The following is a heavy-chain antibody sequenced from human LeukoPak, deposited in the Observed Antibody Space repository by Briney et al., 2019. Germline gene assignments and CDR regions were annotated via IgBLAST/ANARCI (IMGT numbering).Heavy chain of an antibody. CDR1: GGSFSGYY. CDR3: ARGNYDFWSGYHPFDY. Sequence: SETLSLTCAVSGGSFSGYYWSWIRQPPGKGLEWIGEINHSGSTNYNPSLKSRVTISVDTSKNQFSLKLSSVTAADTAVYYCARGNYDFWSGYHPFDYWGQGTLVTVSS. V-gene: IGHV4-34*01. J-gene: IGHJ4*02. D-gene: IGHD3-3*01. CDR2: INHSGST.